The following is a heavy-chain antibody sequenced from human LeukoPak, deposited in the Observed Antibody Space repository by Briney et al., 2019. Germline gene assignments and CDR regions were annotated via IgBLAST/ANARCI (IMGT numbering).Heavy chain of an antibody. CDR2: ISSSSSTI. Sequence: GGSLRLSCAASGFTFSSYSMNWVRQAPGKGLEWVSYISSSSSTIYYADSVKGRFTISRDNAKNSLYLQMNSLRAEDTAVYYCASAVLLWFGGYPDYWGQATLVTVSS. CDR1: GFTFSSYS. D-gene: IGHD3-10*01. CDR3: ASAVLLWFGGYPDY. J-gene: IGHJ4*02. V-gene: IGHV3-48*01.